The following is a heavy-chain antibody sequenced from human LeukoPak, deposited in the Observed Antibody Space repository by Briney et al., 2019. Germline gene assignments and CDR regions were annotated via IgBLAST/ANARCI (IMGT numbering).Heavy chain of an antibody. CDR3: ARVKAGTTFLDY. V-gene: IGHV1-3*01. CDR1: GYTFTNXX. CDR2: INGGNGDT. J-gene: IGHJ4*02. D-gene: IGHD1-7*01. Sequence: ASVKVSCKTSGYTFTNXXXXWVRQAPGQXXXXMGWINGGNGDTKYSQKFQGRVTVTRDTSATTVYMELSSLRSEDTAVYYCARVKAGTTFLDYWGQGTLVTLSS.